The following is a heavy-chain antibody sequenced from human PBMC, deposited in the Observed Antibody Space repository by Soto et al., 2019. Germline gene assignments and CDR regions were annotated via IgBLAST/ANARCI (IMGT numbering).Heavy chain of an antibody. CDR2: IYHSGRT. D-gene: IGHD2-15*01. CDR3: ARWVEVSLDYFDS. CDR1: GGSISNGYYY. J-gene: IGHJ4*02. Sequence: QVQLQESGPGLVKPSETLSLTCTVSGGSISNGYYYWSWVRQNPGKGLEWIGHIYHSGRTYYNPSLKIRVTISVDTSKNPFSLNLSSVTAADTAVYYCARWVEVSLDYFDSWGQGTPVTVSS. V-gene: IGHV4-31*03.